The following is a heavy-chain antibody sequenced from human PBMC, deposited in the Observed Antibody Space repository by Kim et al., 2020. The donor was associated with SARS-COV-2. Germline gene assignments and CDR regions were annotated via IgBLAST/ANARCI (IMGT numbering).Heavy chain of an antibody. CDR3: AKDRDIVATSGMDV. CDR1: GLTFDDYA. J-gene: IGHJ6*02. Sequence: GGSLRLSCAASGLTFDDYAMHWVRQAPGKGLEWVSGISWNSGSIGYADSVKGRFTISRDNAKNSLYLQMNSLRAEDTALYYCAKDRDIVATSGMDVWGQG. D-gene: IGHD5-12*01. V-gene: IGHV3-9*01. CDR2: ISWNSGSI.